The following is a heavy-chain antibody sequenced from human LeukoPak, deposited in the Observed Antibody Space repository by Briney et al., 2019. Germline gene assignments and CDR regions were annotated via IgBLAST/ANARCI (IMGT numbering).Heavy chain of an antibody. Sequence: PGGSLRLSCAASGFTFSSYEMNWVRQAPGKGLEWVSYISSSGSTIYYADSVKGRFTISRDNAKNSLYLQMNSLRAKDTAVYYCARDQSSRARGAFDIWGQGTMVTVSS. CDR1: GFTFSSYE. D-gene: IGHD3-10*01. CDR2: ISSSGSTI. J-gene: IGHJ3*02. CDR3: ARDQSSRARGAFDI. V-gene: IGHV3-48*03.